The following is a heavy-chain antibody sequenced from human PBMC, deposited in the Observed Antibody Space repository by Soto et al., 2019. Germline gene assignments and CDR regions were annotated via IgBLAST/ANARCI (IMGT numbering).Heavy chain of an antibody. CDR1: GFTFSSYA. J-gene: IGHJ1*01. CDR3: AKGSEWELLSEYFQH. D-gene: IGHD1-26*01. CDR2: ISGSGGST. V-gene: IGHV3-23*01. Sequence: EVQLLESGGGLVQPGGSLRLSCAASGFTFSSYAMSWVRQAPGKGLEWVSAISGSGGSTYYADSVKGRFSISRDNSKNTLYLQMNSLRAEDTAVYYCAKGSEWELLSEYFQHWGQGTLVTVSS.